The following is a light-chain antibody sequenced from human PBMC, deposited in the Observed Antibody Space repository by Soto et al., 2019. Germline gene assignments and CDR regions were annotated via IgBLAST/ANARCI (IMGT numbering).Light chain of an antibody. CDR1: QSVNSNY. V-gene: IGKV3-20*01. CDR3: QQFGNSPQT. CDR2: AAS. Sequence: EIVLTQSPGTLSLSAGERATLSCRASQSVNSNYFAWYQQKPGQAPRLLIYAASRRATGIPDRFSGSGSGTDFTLTINRLEPEDFAVYYCQQFGNSPQTFGQGTKVEIK. J-gene: IGKJ1*01.